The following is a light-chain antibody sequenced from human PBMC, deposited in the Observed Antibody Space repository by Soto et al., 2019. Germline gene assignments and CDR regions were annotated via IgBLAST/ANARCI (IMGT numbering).Light chain of an antibody. J-gene: IGKJ4*01. V-gene: IGKV3-11*01. CDR3: QQRSNWPLT. CDR1: QSVSSN. CDR2: DAS. Sequence: EIVMTQSPATLSVSPGERATLSCRASQSVSSNLAWYQQKPGQAPRLLIYDASNSAIGIPGRFSGSGSGTEFTLTISSLEPEDFAVYYCQQRSNWPLTFGGGTKVDIK.